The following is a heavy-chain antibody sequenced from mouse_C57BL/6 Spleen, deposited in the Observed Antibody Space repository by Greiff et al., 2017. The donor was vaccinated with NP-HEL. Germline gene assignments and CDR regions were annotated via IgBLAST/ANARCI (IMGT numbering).Heavy chain of an antibody. D-gene: IGHD1-1*01. CDR1: GYTFTDYY. Sequence: VQLQQSGAELVKPGASVKISCKASGYTFTDYYINWVKQRPGQGLEWIGKIGTGSGSTYYNEKFTGKATLTADNSSSTASMQLSSLTSEDSAVYFCARRYYGSSDYAMDYWGQGTSVTVSS. J-gene: IGHJ4*01. V-gene: IGHV1-77*01. CDR3: ARRYYGSSDYAMDY. CDR2: IGTGSGST.